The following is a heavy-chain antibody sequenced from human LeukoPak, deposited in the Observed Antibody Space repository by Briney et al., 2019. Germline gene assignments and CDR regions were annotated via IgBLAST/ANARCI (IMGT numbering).Heavy chain of an antibody. Sequence: PSETLSLTCTVSGGSISSYYWSWIRQPPGKGLEWIGYIYYSGSTNYNPSLKSRVTISVDTSKNQFSLKLSSVTAADTAVYYCAGEAAAATRSFDYWGQGTLVTVSS. D-gene: IGHD6-13*01. V-gene: IGHV4-4*08. J-gene: IGHJ4*02. CDR3: AGEAAAATRSFDY. CDR2: IYYSGST. CDR1: GGSISSYY.